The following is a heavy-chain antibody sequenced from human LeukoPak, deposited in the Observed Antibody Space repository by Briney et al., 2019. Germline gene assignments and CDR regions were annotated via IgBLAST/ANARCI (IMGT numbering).Heavy chain of an antibody. CDR1: GYTFTSYY. CDR3: ARDYPYYYGSGSYFLH. J-gene: IGHJ4*02. V-gene: IGHV1-18*04. CDR2: ISAYNGNT. Sequence: ASVKVSCKASGYTFTSYYMHWVRQAPGQGLEWMGWISAYNGNTNYAQKLQGRVTMTTDTSTSTAYMELRSLRSDDTAVYYCARDYPYYYGSGSYFLHWGQGTLVTVSS. D-gene: IGHD3-10*01.